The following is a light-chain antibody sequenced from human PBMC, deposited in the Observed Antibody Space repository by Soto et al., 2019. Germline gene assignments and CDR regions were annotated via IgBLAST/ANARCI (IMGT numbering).Light chain of an antibody. V-gene: IGKV3-11*01. J-gene: IGKJ2*01. Sequence: EIVLTQSPATLSLSPGERATLSCRASQSVSSYLAWYQQKPGQAPRLLIYDASNRATGIPARFSGSGSGTDFTLPIASLEPEEFAVYYCQQRSKWPRTFGQGTKLEIK. CDR3: QQRSKWPRT. CDR1: QSVSSY. CDR2: DAS.